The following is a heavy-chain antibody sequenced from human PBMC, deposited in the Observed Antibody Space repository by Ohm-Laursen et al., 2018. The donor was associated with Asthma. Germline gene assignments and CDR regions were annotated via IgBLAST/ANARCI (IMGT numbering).Heavy chain of an antibody. CDR1: GGTLGTSV. D-gene: IGHD2-15*01. V-gene: IGHV1-69*01. J-gene: IGHJ4*02. Sequence: AYSVKVSCKSLGGTLGTSVIGWVRQAPGQGLEWLGGINSVFGTSTYAQKFHDRFTITADESTSTVYMTLSSLTSEDTAVYYCARKAGSCITSNCYSLDFWGQGTLVTVSS. CDR3: ARKAGSCITSNCYSLDF. CDR2: INSVFGTS.